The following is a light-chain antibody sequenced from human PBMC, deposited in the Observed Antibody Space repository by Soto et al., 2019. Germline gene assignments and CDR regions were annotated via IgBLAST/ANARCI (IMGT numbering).Light chain of an antibody. CDR2: VAS. CDR3: QKYNSAPWT. CDR1: QGISNY. V-gene: IGKV1-27*01. Sequence: DIQMTQSPSSLSAAIGDRVTITCRASQGISNYLAWYQQQPGKVPKLLIYVASTLQSGVPSRFSGSGSGTDFTLTISSLQPEDVATYYCQKYNSAPWTFGQGTKVEIK. J-gene: IGKJ1*01.